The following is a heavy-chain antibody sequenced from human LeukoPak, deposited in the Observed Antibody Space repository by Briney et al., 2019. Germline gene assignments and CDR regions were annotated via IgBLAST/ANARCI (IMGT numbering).Heavy chain of an antibody. CDR1: VASISSYY. D-gene: IGHD3-10*01. V-gene: IGHV4-59*01. CDR3: ARGGYYGSGNDFRFDP. J-gene: IGHJ5*02. CDR2: IHYTGST. Sequence: PSETLSLTCTVSVASISSYYWSWIRQPPGKGLECIGYIHYTGSTNYNPSLKSRVTISVDTSKNQFSLKLSSVTAADTAIYYCARGGYYGSGNDFRFDPWGQGTLVIVSS.